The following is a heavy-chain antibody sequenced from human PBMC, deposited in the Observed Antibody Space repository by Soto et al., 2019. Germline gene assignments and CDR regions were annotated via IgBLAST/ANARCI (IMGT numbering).Heavy chain of an antibody. CDR3: AHMILRKVFGLVTMPALSFDF. J-gene: IGHJ4*02. CDR2: INWDADN. Sequence: QITLNESGPTVVNPAETLTLTCTFSGFSLTTSVVGVGCIRQSPGKALECLALINWDADNRYSASLKSRLTMTEDTSKDQVVLTTASVDPAATATYYWAHMILRKVFGLVTMPALSFDFWGQGTPVVVSS. CDR1: GFSLTTSVVG. V-gene: IGHV2-5*02. D-gene: IGHD3-3*01.